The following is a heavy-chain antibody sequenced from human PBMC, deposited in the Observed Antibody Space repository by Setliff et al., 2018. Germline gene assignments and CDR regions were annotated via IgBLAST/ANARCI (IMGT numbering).Heavy chain of an antibody. J-gene: IGHJ4*02. V-gene: IGHV1-18*01. CDR2: ISAYNGDT. Sequence: ASVKVSCKASGYIFTSYGFSWVRQAPGQGLEWMGWISAYNGDTNYAQKFQGRVTMTTDRSTSTAYMELRSLKSDDTAVYYCARCLPFLSGYERGAFDYLGQGTLVTVSS. CDR1: GYIFTSYG. D-gene: IGHD5-12*01. CDR3: ARCLPFLSGYERGAFDY.